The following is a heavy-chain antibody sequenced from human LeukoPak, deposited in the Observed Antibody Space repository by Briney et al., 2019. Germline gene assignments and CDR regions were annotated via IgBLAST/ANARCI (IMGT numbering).Heavy chain of an antibody. J-gene: IGHJ6*02. V-gene: IGHV3-43*02. CDR2: ISGDGGST. Sequence: GGSLRLSCAASGFTFDDYATHWVRQAPGKGLEWVSLISGDGGSTYYTDSVKGRFTISRGNSKNSLYLQMNSLRTEDTALYYCAKGELRYYYGMDVWGQGTTVTVSS. CDR3: AKGELRYYYGMDV. D-gene: IGHD3-3*01. CDR1: GFTFDDYA.